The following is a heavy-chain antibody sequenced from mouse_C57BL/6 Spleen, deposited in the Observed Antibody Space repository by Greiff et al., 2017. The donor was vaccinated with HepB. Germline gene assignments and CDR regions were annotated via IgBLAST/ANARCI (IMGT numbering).Heavy chain of an antibody. J-gene: IGHJ3*01. Sequence: VQLQQSGTDLVKPGASVKLSCKASGYTFTSYWMHWVKQRPGQGLEWIGNINPSNGGTNYNEKFKSKATLTVDKSSSTAYMQLSSLTSEDSAVYYCAREDYGKPPWFAYWGQGTLVTVSA. CDR1: GYTFTSYW. V-gene: IGHV1-53*01. CDR3: AREDYGKPPWFAY. D-gene: IGHD1-1*01. CDR2: INPSNGGT.